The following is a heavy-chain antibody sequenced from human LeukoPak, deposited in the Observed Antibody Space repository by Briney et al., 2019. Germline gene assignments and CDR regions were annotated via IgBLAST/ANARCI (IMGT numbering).Heavy chain of an antibody. CDR1: GFTFSSYS. J-gene: IGHJ4*02. V-gene: IGHV3-21*01. D-gene: IGHD6-19*01. Sequence: GGSLRLSCAASGFTFSSYSMNWVRQAPGKGLEWVSSISSSSYIYYADSVKGRFTISRDNAKNSLYLQMNSLRAEDTAVYYCARVSTAVAGGFDYWGQGTLVTVSS. CDR2: ISSSSYI. CDR3: ARVSTAVAGGFDY.